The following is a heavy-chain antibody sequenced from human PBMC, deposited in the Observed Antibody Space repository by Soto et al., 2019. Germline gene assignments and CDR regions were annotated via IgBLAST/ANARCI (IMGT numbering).Heavy chain of an antibody. CDR2: IKPEGSVG. V-gene: IGHV3-7*03. J-gene: IGHJ4*02. D-gene: IGHD6-13*01. Sequence: EVQLVESEGTLVQPGGSLRLSCEASGFTFSDYWMSWVRQAPGKGLEWVANIKPEGSVGYYVDSVKGRFTISRDNAKNSLFLQMNRLRAGDTAIYYCARAVKLAVPAATGYFDFWGQGTLVTVSS. CDR1: GFTFSDYW. CDR3: ARAVKLAVPAATGYFDF.